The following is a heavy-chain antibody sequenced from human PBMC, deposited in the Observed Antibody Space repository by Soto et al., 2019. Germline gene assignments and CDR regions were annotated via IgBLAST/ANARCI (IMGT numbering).Heavy chain of an antibody. CDR1: GYTFTNYH. CDR3: ARISSSLPDY. D-gene: IGHD6-6*01. Sequence: ASXKVSCKASGYTFTNYHIHWVRQAPGQGLEWMGIINPGRGSTTYAHKFQGRVTMTRDTSTSTVYMELDSLRSDDTAVYFCARISSSLPDYWGQRTLVTVSS. V-gene: IGHV1-46*01. J-gene: IGHJ4*02. CDR2: INPGRGST.